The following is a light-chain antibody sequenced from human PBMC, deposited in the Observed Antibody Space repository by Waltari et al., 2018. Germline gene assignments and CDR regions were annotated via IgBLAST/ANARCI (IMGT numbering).Light chain of an antibody. CDR2: EGS. CDR3: CSYAGGSAFVV. J-gene: IGLJ2*01. CDR1: SRDVGSSNL. Sequence: QSALTQPASLSGSPGQSITISCTGTSRDVGSSNLVPWYQQHPGKAPKPIIYEGSKRPSGVSNRFSGSKSGNTASLTISGLQAEDEADYHCCSYAGGSAFVVFGGGTKLTVL. V-gene: IGLV2-23*03.